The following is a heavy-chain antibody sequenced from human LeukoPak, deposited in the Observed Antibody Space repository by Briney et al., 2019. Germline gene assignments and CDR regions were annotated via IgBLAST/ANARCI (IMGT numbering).Heavy chain of an antibody. J-gene: IGHJ4*02. D-gene: IGHD3-22*01. Sequence: GGSLRLSCAASGFTSSRHSMNWVRQAPGKGLEWVSSISSSSSYIYYADSVKGRFTISRDNAKNSLYLQMSSLRAEDTAVYYCTRGTGHIIYHDSSAIDYWGQGTLVTVSS. CDR2: ISSSSSYI. CDR1: GFTSSRHS. V-gene: IGHV3-21*01. CDR3: TRGTGHIIYHDSSAIDY.